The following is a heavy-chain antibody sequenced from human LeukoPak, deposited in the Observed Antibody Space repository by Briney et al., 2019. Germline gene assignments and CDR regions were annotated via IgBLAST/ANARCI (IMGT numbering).Heavy chain of an antibody. V-gene: IGHV1-18*01. CDR3: ARVRAGSSWYQCFDY. Sequence: ASVKVSCKASGYTFTSYGISWVRQAPGQGLEWMGWISAYNGNTNYAQKLQGRVTMTTDTSTSTAYMELRSLRSDDTAVYYCARVRAGSSWYQCFDYWGQGTLVTVSS. CDR2: ISAYNGNT. D-gene: IGHD6-13*01. CDR1: GYTFTSYG. J-gene: IGHJ4*02.